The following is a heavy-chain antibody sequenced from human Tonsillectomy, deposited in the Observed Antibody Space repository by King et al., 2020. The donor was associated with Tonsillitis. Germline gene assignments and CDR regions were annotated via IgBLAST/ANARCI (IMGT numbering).Heavy chain of an antibody. CDR3: ARDLGSGWSDFDY. D-gene: IGHD6-19*01. CDR1: GFTFSSYS. CDR2: ISSSRSYI. Sequence: VQLVESGGGLVKRGGSLRLSCAASGFTFSSYSMNWVRQAPGKGLEWVSSISSSRSYIYYADSVKGRFTISRDNSKNSLYLQMNSLRAEDTAVYYCARDLGSGWSDFDYWGQGTLVTVSS. V-gene: IGHV3-21*01. J-gene: IGHJ4*02.